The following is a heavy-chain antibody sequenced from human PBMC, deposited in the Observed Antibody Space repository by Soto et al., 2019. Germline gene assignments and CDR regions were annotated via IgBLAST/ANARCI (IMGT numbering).Heavy chain of an antibody. CDR1: GFTFSSYW. V-gene: IGHV3-74*01. D-gene: IGHD2-15*01. CDR2: INSDGRST. Sequence: GGSLRVSCAASGFTFSSYWMSWVRQASGKGLVWVSRINSDGRSTSYADSVKGRFTISRDNAKNTLYLQMNSLSAEDTAVYYCARDRSYGANCSGGRCDGPPPWERDAFDIWGQVTKVTVSS. J-gene: IGHJ3*02. CDR3: ARDRSYGANCSGGRCDGPPPWERDAFDI.